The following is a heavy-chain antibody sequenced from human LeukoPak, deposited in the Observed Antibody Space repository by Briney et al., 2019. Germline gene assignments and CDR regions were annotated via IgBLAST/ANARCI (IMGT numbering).Heavy chain of an antibody. CDR3: ARDPYDYSNYYYYGMDV. CDR2: FYYTGST. J-gene: IGHJ6*02. CDR1: GGSIGRSGYY. V-gene: IGHV4-39*07. Sequence: SETLSLTCSVSGGSIGRSGYYWAWIRPPPGKGLEWVGSFYYTGSTYYNPSLKSRVAISADTSKNQFSLKLSSVTAADTAVYYCARDPYDYSNYYYYGMDVWGQGTTVTVSS. D-gene: IGHD4-11*01.